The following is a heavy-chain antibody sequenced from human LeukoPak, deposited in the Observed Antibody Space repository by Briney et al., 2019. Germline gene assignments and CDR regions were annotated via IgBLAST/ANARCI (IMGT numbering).Heavy chain of an antibody. D-gene: IGHD6-13*01. V-gene: IGHV3-21*01. Sequence: GGSLRLSCAASGFTFSSYSMNWVRQAPGKGLEWVSSISSSSSYIFYADSVKGRFTISRDNAKNSLYLQMNSLRAEDTAVYYCARESIIPGYSSKIDPWGPGTLVTVPS. CDR3: ARESIIPGYSSKIDP. CDR2: ISSSSSYI. CDR1: GFTFSSYS. J-gene: IGHJ5*02.